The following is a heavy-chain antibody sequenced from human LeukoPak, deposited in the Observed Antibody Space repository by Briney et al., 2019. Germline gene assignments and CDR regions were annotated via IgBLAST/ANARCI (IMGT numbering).Heavy chain of an antibody. CDR1: GFSLSTSGVG. CDR2: IYWDDDK. V-gene: IGHV2-5*02. D-gene: IGHD3-9*01. CDR3: AHSGSEMYYDILTGYYNWFDP. J-gene: IGHJ5*02. Sequence: SGPTLVKPTQTLTLTCTFSGFSLSTSGVGVGWIRQPPGKALEWPALIYWDDDKRYSPSLKSRLTITKDTSKNQVVLTMTNMDPVDTATYYRAHSGSEMYYDILTGYYNWFDPWGQGTLVTVSS.